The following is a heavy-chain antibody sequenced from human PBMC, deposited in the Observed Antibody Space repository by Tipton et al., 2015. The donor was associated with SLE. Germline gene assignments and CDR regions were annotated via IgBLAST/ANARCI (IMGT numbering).Heavy chain of an antibody. CDR2: ISYDGSNK. Sequence: SLRLSCAASGFTFSIYAMHWVRQAPGKGLEWVAVISYDGSNKYYADSVKGRFTISRDISKNSLYLQMNSLRAEDTAVFYCAREGLSGYDQGFDYWGQGTLVPVSS. D-gene: IGHD5-12*01. V-gene: IGHV3-30*04. CDR1: GFTFSIYA. CDR3: AREGLSGYDQGFDY. J-gene: IGHJ4*02.